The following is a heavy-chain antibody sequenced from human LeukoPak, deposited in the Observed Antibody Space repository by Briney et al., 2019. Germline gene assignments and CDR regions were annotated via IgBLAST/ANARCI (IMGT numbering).Heavy chain of an antibody. J-gene: IGHJ5*02. V-gene: IGHV3-21*01. CDR1: GFTLSDYY. CDR3: ARDVPYSGYDA. CDR2: ISSSSSYI. D-gene: IGHD5-12*01. Sequence: GSLRLSCAASGFTLSDYYMSWLRQAPGKGLEWVSSISSSSSYIYYADSVKGRFTISRDNAKNSLYLQMNSLRAEDTAVYYCARDVPYSGYDAWGQGTLVTVSS.